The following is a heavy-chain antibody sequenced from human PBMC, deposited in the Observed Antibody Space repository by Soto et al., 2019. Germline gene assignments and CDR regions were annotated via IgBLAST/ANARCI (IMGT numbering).Heavy chain of an antibody. J-gene: IGHJ5*02. CDR1: GFTFSSYW. D-gene: IGHD6-13*01. CDR3: ARVLTGSWNWFDP. Sequence: VQLVESGGGLVQPGESLRLSCAASGFTFSSYWMHWVRQAPGKGLVWVSRINSDGSRTNYADSVKGRFTVSRDNAKNTQYLQMNSLRAEDTAVYYCARVLTGSWNWFDPWGQGTLVTVSS. CDR2: INSDGSRT. V-gene: IGHV3-74*01.